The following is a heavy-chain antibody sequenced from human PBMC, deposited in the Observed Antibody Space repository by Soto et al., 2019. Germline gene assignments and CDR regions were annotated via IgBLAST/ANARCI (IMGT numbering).Heavy chain of an antibody. CDR3: AKDCWGYCSTTSCRDYDYYRDA. CDR2: ISYDGSNT. Sequence: QVQLVESGGGVVQPGRSLRLSCAASGFTFSSYGMHWVRQAPGKGLEWVAVISYDGSNTYYADSVKGRFTISRDNSKNALYLRRNSLRAEDTAVYYCAKDCWGYCSTTSCRDYDYYRDAWGKGTTLTVSS. CDR1: GFTFSSYG. D-gene: IGHD2-2*01. V-gene: IGHV3-30*18. J-gene: IGHJ6*03.